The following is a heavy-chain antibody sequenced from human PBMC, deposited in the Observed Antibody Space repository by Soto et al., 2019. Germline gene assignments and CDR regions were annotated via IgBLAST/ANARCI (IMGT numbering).Heavy chain of an antibody. V-gene: IGHV3-9*01. J-gene: IGHJ4*02. Sequence: EVQLVESGGGLVQPGRSLRLACAASGFTFGDYAMHWVRLVPGKGLEWVSGISWNSDNTYYADSVKGRLTISRDNAKNSLYLQMNSLRGEDTALYYCAKGTEASGNEYPFDSWGQGTLVTVSS. CDR3: AKGTEASGNEYPFDS. CDR2: ISWNSDNT. D-gene: IGHD6-25*01. CDR1: GFTFGDYA.